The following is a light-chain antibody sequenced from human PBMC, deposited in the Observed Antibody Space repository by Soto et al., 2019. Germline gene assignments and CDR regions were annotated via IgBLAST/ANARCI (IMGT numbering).Light chain of an antibody. CDR1: SSDVGGYNY. Sequence: QSALTQPRSVSGSPGQSVTISCTGTSSDVGGYNYVTWYQQYPGKAPKVMIYDVKTRPSGVPDRFSGSKSGNTASLTISGLQAEDDADYYCCSYAGDYTFVFGTGTKLTVL. J-gene: IGLJ1*01. V-gene: IGLV2-11*01. CDR3: CSYAGDYTFV. CDR2: DVK.